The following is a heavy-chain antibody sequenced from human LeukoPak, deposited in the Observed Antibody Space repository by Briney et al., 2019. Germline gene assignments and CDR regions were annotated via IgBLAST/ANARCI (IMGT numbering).Heavy chain of an antibody. CDR3: ARVLRYSYGYVRWFDP. Sequence: PSETLSLTSAVYGGSFSGYYWSWIRQPPGKGLEWIGEINHSGSTNYNPSLKSRVTISVDTSKNQFSLKLSSVTAADTAVYYCARVLRYSYGYVRWFDPWGQGTLVTASS. J-gene: IGHJ5*02. CDR1: GGSFSGYY. D-gene: IGHD5-18*01. CDR2: INHSGST. V-gene: IGHV4-34*01.